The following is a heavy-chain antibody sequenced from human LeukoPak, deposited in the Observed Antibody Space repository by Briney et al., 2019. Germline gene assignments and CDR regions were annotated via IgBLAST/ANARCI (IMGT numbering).Heavy chain of an antibody. D-gene: IGHD6-25*01. CDR1: GYTFTSYY. Sequence: GASVKVSCKASGYTFTSYYMHWVRQAPGQGLEWMGWIGTKNGATDYAQNFQGRVSMTTDTFTGTAYMELWSLRSDDTAIYYCATDTSGYFGDYWGQGTLVTVSS. J-gene: IGHJ4*02. CDR3: ATDTSGYFGDY. V-gene: IGHV1-18*04. CDR2: IGTKNGAT.